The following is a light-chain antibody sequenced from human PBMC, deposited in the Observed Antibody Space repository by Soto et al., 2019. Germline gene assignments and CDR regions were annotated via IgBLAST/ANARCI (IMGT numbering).Light chain of an antibody. Sequence: QSALTQPASVSGSPGQSITISCTGTSSDVGNYKYVSWYQQHPGKAPKLIIYEVSNRPSGVSNRFSGSKSGSTASLTISGLQAEDEADYHCTSYTRDTALVFGTGTKVTVL. CDR2: EVS. V-gene: IGLV2-14*01. J-gene: IGLJ1*01. CDR1: SSDVGNYKY. CDR3: TSYTRDTALV.